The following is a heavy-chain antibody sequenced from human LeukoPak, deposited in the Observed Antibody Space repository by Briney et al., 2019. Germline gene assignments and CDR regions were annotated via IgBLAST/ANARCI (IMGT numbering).Heavy chain of an antibody. D-gene: IGHD3-16*01. CDR1: GFTANNNY. CDR3: ARRWVYLGVY. CDR2: IYSGGTT. V-gene: IGHV3-66*01. J-gene: IGHJ4*02. Sequence: GGSLRLSCVASGFTANNNYMSWVRQAPGKGLEWVSVIYSGGTTYYADSVKGRFTISRDNSKNTVYLQMHNLRAEDTAVYYCARRWVYLGVYWGQGTLVTVSS.